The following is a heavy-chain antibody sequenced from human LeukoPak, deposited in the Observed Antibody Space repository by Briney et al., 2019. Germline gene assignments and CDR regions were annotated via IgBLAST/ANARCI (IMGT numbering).Heavy chain of an antibody. Sequence: PSETLSLTCTVSGGSISSSSYYWGWIRQPPGKGLEWIGSIYYSGSTYYNPSLKSRVTISVDTSKNQFSLKLSSVAAADTAVYYCAIATMATSRPRFDPWGQGTLVTVSS. CDR3: AIATMATSRPRFDP. CDR2: IYYSGST. J-gene: IGHJ5*02. D-gene: IGHD3-10*01. CDR1: GGSISSSSYY. V-gene: IGHV4-39*07.